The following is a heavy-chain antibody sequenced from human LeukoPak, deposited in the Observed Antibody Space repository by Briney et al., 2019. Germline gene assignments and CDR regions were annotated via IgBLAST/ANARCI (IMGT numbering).Heavy chain of an antibody. CDR2: INWNGGST. V-gene: IGHV3-20*04. Sequence: PGGSLRLSCAASGFTFDDYGMSWVRQAPGKGLEWVSGINWNGGSTGYADSVKGRFTISRDNAKNSLYLQMNSLRAEDTALYYCASGYYGSGSYQSINDYWGQGTLVTVSS. CDR1: GFTFDDYG. J-gene: IGHJ4*02. CDR3: ASGYYGSGSYQSINDY. D-gene: IGHD3-10*01.